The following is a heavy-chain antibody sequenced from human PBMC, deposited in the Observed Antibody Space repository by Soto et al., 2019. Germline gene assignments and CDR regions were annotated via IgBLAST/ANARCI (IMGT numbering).Heavy chain of an antibody. Sequence: GGSLRLSCSASGFTFSIYAMHWVRQAPGKGLEYVSSISTNGGSTDYADSVKGRFTISRDNSKNTVYLQMNSLRAEDTAVYYCARDPLWGTAMVLWYFDLWGRGTLVTVSS. CDR3: ARDPLWGTAMVLWYFDL. V-gene: IGHV3-64*04. CDR2: ISTNGGST. D-gene: IGHD5-18*01. J-gene: IGHJ2*01. CDR1: GFTFSIYA.